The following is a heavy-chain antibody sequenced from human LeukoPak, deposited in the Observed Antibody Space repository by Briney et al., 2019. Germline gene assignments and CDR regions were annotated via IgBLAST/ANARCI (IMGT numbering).Heavy chain of an antibody. CDR2: ISYDGSNK. V-gene: IGHV3-30-3*01. CDR1: GFTFSTYA. Sequence: PGGSLRLSCAASGFTFSTYAMHWVRQAPGKGLEWVAVISYDGSNKYYADSVKGRFTISGDNSKNTLYLQMNSLRAEDTAVYYCARGPQNYDDSSGVSPWYFDLWGRGTLVTVSS. CDR3: ARGPQNYDDSSGVSPWYFDL. J-gene: IGHJ2*01. D-gene: IGHD3-22*01.